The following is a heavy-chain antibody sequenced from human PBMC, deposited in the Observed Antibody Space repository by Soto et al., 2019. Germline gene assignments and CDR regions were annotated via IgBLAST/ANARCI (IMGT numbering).Heavy chain of an antibody. CDR3: ARETRYYDFWSGYPSDYYYGMDV. D-gene: IGHD3-3*01. J-gene: IGHJ6*02. CDR2: IYYSGST. V-gene: IGHV4-61*01. CDR1: GGSVSSGSYY. Sequence: QVQLQESGPGLVKPSETLSLTCTVSGGSVSSGSYYWSWIRQPPGKGLEWIGYIYYSGSTNYNPSLKSRVTISGDXSXNXXSLKLSSVTAADTAVYYCARETRYYDFWSGYPSDYYYGMDVWGQGTTVTVSS.